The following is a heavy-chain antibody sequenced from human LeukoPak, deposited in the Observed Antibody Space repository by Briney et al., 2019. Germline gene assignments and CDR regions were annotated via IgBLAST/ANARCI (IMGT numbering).Heavy chain of an antibody. Sequence: GGSLRLSCTASGFAFSTYDMNWVRQAPGKGLEWVSYISGGSTYIYYTDSVKGRFTISRDNAKNSLNLQMESLSAEDTAVYYCARESGIMVGDYYYYYMDVWGIGTTVNVSS. CDR1: GFAFSTYD. D-gene: IGHD1-26*01. CDR3: ARESGIMVGDYYYYYMDV. J-gene: IGHJ6*03. V-gene: IGHV3-21*01. CDR2: ISGGSTYI.